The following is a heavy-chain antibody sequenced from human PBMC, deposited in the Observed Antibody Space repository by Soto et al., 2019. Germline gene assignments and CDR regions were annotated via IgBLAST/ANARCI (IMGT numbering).Heavy chain of an antibody. CDR3: AREGREGSYYYYYYMDV. CDR2: IIPILGIA. Sequence: GASVKVSCKASGVTFSSYTICWVRQSPGQGLEWMGRIIPILGIANYAQKFQGRVTITADKSTSTAYMELSSLRSEDTAVYYCAREGREGSYYYYYYMDVWGKGTTVTVSS. J-gene: IGHJ6*03. V-gene: IGHV1-69*04. CDR1: GVTFSSYT.